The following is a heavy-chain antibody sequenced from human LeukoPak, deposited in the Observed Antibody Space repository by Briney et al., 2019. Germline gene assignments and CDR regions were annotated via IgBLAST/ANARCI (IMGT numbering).Heavy chain of an antibody. CDR3: AKDSTVTAPNWFDP. V-gene: IGHV3-23*01. J-gene: IGHJ5*02. Sequence: GGSLRLSCAASGFTFSTYAMSWVRHAPGKGLEWVSAISGSGDSTHYAGSVKGRFTISRDSSKNTLYLQMNSLRAEDSAVYYCAKDSTVTAPNWFDPWGKGPWSPSPQ. CDR2: ISGSGDST. D-gene: IGHD4-11*01. CDR1: GFTFSTYA.